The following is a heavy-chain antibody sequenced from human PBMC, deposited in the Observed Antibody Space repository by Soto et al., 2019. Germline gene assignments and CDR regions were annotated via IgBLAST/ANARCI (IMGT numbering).Heavy chain of an antibody. CDR1: GFSFSTYA. D-gene: IGHD3-22*01. CDR2: ISGSGGST. J-gene: IGHJ6*02. Sequence: GESLKISCAASGFSFSTYAMSWVRQAPGKGLEWVSAISGSGGSTYYADSVKGRFTISRDNSKSTLYLQMNSLRADDTAVYYCAKGVNYYDSSGYYSYYYNGMDVWGQGTTVTVSS. CDR3: AKGVNYYDSSGYYSYYYNGMDV. V-gene: IGHV3-23*01.